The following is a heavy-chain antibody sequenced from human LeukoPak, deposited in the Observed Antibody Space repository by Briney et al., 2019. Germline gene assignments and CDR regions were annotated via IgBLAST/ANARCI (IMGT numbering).Heavy chain of an antibody. J-gene: IGHJ3*02. Sequence: ASVKVSCTASGYTFTGYYMHWVRQAPGQGLEWMGIINPSGGSTSYAQKFQGRVTMTRDTSTSTVYMELSSLRSEDTAVYYCARGPFFDAFDIWGQGTMVTVSS. CDR1: GYTFTGYY. CDR3: ARGPFFDAFDI. CDR2: INPSGGST. V-gene: IGHV1-46*01.